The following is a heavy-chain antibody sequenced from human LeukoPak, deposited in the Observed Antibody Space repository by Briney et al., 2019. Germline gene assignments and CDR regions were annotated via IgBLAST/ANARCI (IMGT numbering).Heavy chain of an antibody. V-gene: IGHV4-59*01. CDR3: ARGFSYYGSGRRYFDY. CDR1: GGSISSYY. D-gene: IGHD3-10*01. J-gene: IGHJ4*02. CDR2: IYYSGST. Sequence: SETLSLTCTVSGGSISSYYWSWIRQPPGKGLEWIGYIYYSGSTNYDPSLKSRVTISVDTSKNQFSPKLSSVTAADTAVYYCARGFSYYGSGRRYFDYWGQGTLVTVSS.